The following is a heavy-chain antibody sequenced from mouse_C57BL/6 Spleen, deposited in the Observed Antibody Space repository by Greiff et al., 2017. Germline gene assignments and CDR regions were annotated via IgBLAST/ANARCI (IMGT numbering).Heavy chain of an antibody. V-gene: IGHV5-4*01. CDR1: GFTFSSYA. CDR3: AREGYGSSYGYFDV. D-gene: IGHD1-1*01. J-gene: IGHJ1*03. Sequence: EVQLVESGGGLVKPGGSLKLSCAASGFTFSSYAMSWVRQTPEKRLEWVATISDGGSYTYYPDNVKGRFTISRDNAKNNLYLQMSHLKSEDTAMYYCAREGYGSSYGYFDVWGTGTTVTVSS. CDR2: ISDGGSYT.